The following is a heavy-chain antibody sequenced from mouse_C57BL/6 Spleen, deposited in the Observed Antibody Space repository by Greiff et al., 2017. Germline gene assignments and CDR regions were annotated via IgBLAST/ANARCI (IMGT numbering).Heavy chain of an antibody. V-gene: IGHV2-6*03. Sequence: VNVVESGPGLVAPSQSLSITCTVSGFSLTSYGVHWVRQPPGKGLEWLVVIWSDGSTTYNSALKSRLSISKDNSKSQVFLKRNSPQTDETAVYYCARLGYGRDRDYWGQGTSVTVSS. J-gene: IGHJ4*01. CDR2: IWSDGST. D-gene: IGHD3-1*01. CDR1: GFSLTSYG. CDR3: ARLGYGRDRDY.